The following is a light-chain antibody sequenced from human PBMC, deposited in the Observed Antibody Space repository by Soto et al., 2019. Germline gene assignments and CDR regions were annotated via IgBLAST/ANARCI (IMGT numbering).Light chain of an antibody. CDR1: TTVASY. J-gene: IGKJ1*01. CDR3: QQRSDWPPT. V-gene: IGKV3-11*01. CDR2: DTS. Sequence: EIVLTQSPATLSLSPGAGGHLSWRARTTVASYLAWFRQTPGQAPRLLIYDTSIRATGIPARFSGSGSGTDFTLTISSLEAEDFAVYYCQQRSDWPPTFGQGTKVDIK.